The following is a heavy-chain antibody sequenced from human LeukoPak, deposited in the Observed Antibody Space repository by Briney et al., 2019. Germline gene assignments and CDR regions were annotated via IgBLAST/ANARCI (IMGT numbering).Heavy chain of an antibody. CDR1: GGSFSGYN. D-gene: IGHD3-9*01. Sequence: PSETLSLTCAVYGGSFSGYNWTWIRQPPGKGLEWIGEIDHSGSAKYNPSLKSRVTISVDTSKNQFSLKLSSVTAADTAVYYCARGPHYDILTGYYYGMDVWGKGTTVTVSS. CDR3: ARGPHYDILTGYYYGMDV. V-gene: IGHV4-34*01. CDR2: IDHSGSA. J-gene: IGHJ6*04.